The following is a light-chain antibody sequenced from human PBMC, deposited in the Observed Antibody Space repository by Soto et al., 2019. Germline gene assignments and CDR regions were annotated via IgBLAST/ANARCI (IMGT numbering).Light chain of an antibody. J-gene: IGLJ2*01. CDR1: SGYSNYK. CDR2: VGTGGIVA. CDR3: GADHCSGSTWV. Sequence: QSVLTQSPSASASLGASVTLTCTLSSGYSNYKVDWYQQRPGKGPQFVMGVGTGGIVASKGDGVPDRFSVLGSGLNRNLAIKNILKEDESDDHCGADHCSGSTWVFGGGTKLTVL. V-gene: IGLV9-49*01.